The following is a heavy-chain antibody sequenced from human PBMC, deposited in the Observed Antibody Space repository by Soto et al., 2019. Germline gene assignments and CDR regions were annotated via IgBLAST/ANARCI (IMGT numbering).Heavy chain of an antibody. Sequence: PSETLSLTCTVSGDSLSSGGHYWSWIRQHPGKGLEWIGHIYDSVNTYYSPSLRSRVTISADMSKNQFSLNLRSVTAADTAVYYCARVDHSGYFAILTDYWGQGTLVTVSS. V-gene: IGHV4-31*03. CDR2: IYDSVNT. CDR3: ARVDHSGYFAILTDY. CDR1: GDSLSSGGHY. J-gene: IGHJ4*02. D-gene: IGHD3-9*01.